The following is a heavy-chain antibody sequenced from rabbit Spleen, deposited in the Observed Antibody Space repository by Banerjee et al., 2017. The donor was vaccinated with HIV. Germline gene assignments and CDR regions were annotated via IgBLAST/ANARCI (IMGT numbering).Heavy chain of an antibody. V-gene: IGHV1S40*01. CDR2: INTGDGKN. J-gene: IGHJ4*01. CDR1: GFSFSAGYY. D-gene: IGHD6-1*01. Sequence: QSLEESGGDLVKPGASLTLTCTASGFSFSAGYYMCWVRQAPGKGLEWIGFINTGDGKNYYASWAKGRFTISKTSSTTVTLQMTSLTAADTATYFCTRDAGSYAYIDGYFDLWGPGTLVTVS. CDR3: TRDAGSYAYIDGYFDL.